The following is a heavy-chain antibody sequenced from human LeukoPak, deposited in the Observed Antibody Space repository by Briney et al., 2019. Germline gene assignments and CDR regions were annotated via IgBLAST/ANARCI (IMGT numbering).Heavy chain of an antibody. D-gene: IGHD3-9*01. V-gene: IGHV3-9*01. Sequence: PGGSLRLSCAASGFTFDDYAMHWVRQAPGKGLEWVSGISWNSGSIGYADSVKGRFTISRDNAKNSLYLQMNSLRAEDTALYYCATLLIYDILTGYYVDYWGQGTLVTVSS. CDR2: ISWNSGSI. CDR3: ATLLIYDILTGYYVDY. CDR1: GFTFDDYA. J-gene: IGHJ4*02.